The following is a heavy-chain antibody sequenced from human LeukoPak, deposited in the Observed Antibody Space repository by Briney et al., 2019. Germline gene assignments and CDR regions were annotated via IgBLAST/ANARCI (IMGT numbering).Heavy chain of an antibody. D-gene: IGHD4-17*01. V-gene: IGHV3-30*18. CDR1: GFTFSSYG. CDR3: AKTLFYGDPPYYYYMDV. CDR2: ISYDGSNK. J-gene: IGHJ6*03. Sequence: PGGSPRLSCAASGFTFSSYGMHWVRQAPGKGLEWVAVISYDGSNKYYADSVKGRFTISRDNSKNTLYLQMNSLRAEDTAVYYCAKTLFYGDPPYYYYMDVWGKGTTVTVSS.